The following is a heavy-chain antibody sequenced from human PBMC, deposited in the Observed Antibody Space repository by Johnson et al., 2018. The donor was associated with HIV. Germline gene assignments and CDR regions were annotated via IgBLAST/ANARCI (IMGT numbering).Heavy chain of an antibody. CDR1: GFSISYDY. CDR3: THYSGSFYMGAFDI. D-gene: IGHD1-26*01. CDR2: IYSGGNT. J-gene: IGHJ3*02. V-gene: IGHV3-53*01. Sequence: VQLVESGGGSIQPGGSLRLSCAASGFSISYDYMSWVRQAPGKGLEWVSSIYSGGNTYHADSVMGRFTISRDNAKKSLYLQMNSLRAEDTALYYCTHYSGSFYMGAFDIWGQGTMVTVSS.